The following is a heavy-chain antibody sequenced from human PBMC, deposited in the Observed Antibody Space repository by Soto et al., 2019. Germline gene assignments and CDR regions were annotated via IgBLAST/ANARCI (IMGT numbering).Heavy chain of an antibody. Sequence: ASVKVSCKASGYTFTSYYMHWVRQAPGQGLEWMGIINPSGGSTSYAQKFQGRVTMTRDTSTSTVYMELSSLRSEDTAVYYCASSLAFTVIRNYGMDVWGQGTTVTVSS. D-gene: IGHD3-22*01. CDR1: GYTFTSYY. J-gene: IGHJ6*02. V-gene: IGHV1-46*01. CDR2: INPSGGST. CDR3: ASSLAFTVIRNYGMDV.